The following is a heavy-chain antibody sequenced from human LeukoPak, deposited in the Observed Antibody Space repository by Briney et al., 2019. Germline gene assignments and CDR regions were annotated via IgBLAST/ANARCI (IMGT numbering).Heavy chain of an antibody. Sequence: ASVRVSCKASGGTFSSYAISWVRQAPGQGLEWMGGIIPIFGTANYAQKFQGRVTITADESTSTAYMELSSLRSEDTAVYYCASCSGSYDAFDIWGQGTMVTVSS. CDR1: GGTFSSYA. V-gene: IGHV1-69*13. CDR2: IIPIFGTA. J-gene: IGHJ3*02. CDR3: ASCSGSYDAFDI. D-gene: IGHD1-26*01.